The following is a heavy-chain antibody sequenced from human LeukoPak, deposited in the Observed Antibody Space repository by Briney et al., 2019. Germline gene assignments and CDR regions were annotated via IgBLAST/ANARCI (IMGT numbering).Heavy chain of an antibody. CDR3: ARVLQIFLYSYGYGDPYYFDY. V-gene: IGHV3-30-3*01. D-gene: IGHD5-18*01. Sequence: GGSLRLSCAASGFTFSSYAMHWVRQAPGKGLEWVAVISYDGSNKYYADSVKGRFTISRDNSKNTLYLQMNSLRAEDTAVYYCARVLQIFLYSYGYGDPYYFDYWGQGTLVTVSS. J-gene: IGHJ4*02. CDR1: GFTFSSYA. CDR2: ISYDGSNK.